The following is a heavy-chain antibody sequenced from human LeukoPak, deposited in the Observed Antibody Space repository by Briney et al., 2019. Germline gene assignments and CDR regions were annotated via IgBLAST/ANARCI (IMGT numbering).Heavy chain of an antibody. V-gene: IGHV3-23*01. CDR1: GFTFNNYA. J-gene: IGHJ6*02. D-gene: IGHD3-10*01. CDR3: ARTVMVRGVIYGMDV. Sequence: GGSLRLSCAASGFTFNNYAMSWVRQAPGKGLEWVSAISGSGGTTYYADSVKGRFTISRDNSKNTLYLQMNSLRAEDTAVYYCARTVMVRGVIYGMDVWGQGTTVTVSS. CDR2: ISGSGGTT.